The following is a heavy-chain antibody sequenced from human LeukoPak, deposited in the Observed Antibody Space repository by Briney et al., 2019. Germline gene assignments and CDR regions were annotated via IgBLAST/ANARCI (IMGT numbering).Heavy chain of an antibody. CDR3: ARDPGRPYYYYGMDV. D-gene: IGHD2-8*02. CDR1: GFTFSSYS. J-gene: IGHJ6*02. V-gene: IGHV3-21*01. CDR2: ISSSSSYI. Sequence: GGSLRLSCAASGFTFSSYSMNWVRQAPGKGLEWVSSISSSSSYIYYADSVKGRFTISRDNAKNSLYLQMNSLRAEDTAVYYCARDPGRPYYYYGMDVWGQGTTVTVSS.